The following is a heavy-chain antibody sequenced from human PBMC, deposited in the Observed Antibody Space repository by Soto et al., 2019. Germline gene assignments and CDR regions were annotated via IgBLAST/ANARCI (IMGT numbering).Heavy chain of an antibody. V-gene: IGHV3-23*01. Sequence: TASGFTFSSYAMSWVRQAPGKGLEWVSAISGSGGSTYYADSVKGRFTISRDNSKTTLYLQRNSLRAEDTAVYYCAKEGEHSSGWANFDYWGQGTLVTVSS. CDR1: GFTFSSYA. D-gene: IGHD6-19*01. J-gene: IGHJ4*02. CDR3: AKEGEHSSGWANFDY. CDR2: ISGSGGST.